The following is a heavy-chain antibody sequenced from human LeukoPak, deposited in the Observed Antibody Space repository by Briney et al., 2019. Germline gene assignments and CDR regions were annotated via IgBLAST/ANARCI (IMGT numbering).Heavy chain of an antibody. CDR2: IGNDGVNT. CDR3: GINPIYCSGGRCLDY. J-gene: IGHJ4*02. Sequence: GESLRLSCVASGLTIGSRYMNWVRQAPGKGLEYVSAIGNDGVNTYYPDSVKGRFTISRDNSKNTLYLQMSSLRPEDTAVYYCGINPIYCSGGRCLDYWGQGTLVAVSS. V-gene: IGHV3-64D*06. D-gene: IGHD2-15*01. CDR1: GLTIGSRY.